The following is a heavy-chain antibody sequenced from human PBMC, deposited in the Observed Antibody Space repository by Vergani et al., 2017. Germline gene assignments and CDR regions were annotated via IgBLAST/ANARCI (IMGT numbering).Heavy chain of an antibody. CDR3: ARVGWSYYDSSGHYYAPGGWFDP. J-gene: IGHJ5*02. V-gene: IGHV5-10-1*03. CDR2: IDPSDSYT. D-gene: IGHD3-22*01. Sequence: EVQLVQSGAEVKKPGESLRISCKGSGYSFTSYWISWVRQMPGKGPEWMGRIDPSDSYTNYSPSFQGHVTISADKSISTAYLQWSSLKASDTAMYYCARVGWSYYDSSGHYYAPGGWFDPWGQGTLVTVSS. CDR1: GYSFTSYW.